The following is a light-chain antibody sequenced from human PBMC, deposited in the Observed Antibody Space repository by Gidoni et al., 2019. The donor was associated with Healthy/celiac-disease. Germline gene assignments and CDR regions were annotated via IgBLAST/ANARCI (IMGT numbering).Light chain of an antibody. CDR2: AAS. CDR3: QQSYSTPLT. J-gene: IGKJ4*01. V-gene: IGKV1-39*01. CDR1: QSISSY. Sequence: DIQMTQSPSSLSASVGDRVTITCRASQSISSYLNWYQQKPGKAPKLLISAASSLQSGVPSRFSGSGSGTDFTLTISSLQPEEFATYYCQQSYSTPLTFGGGTKVEIK.